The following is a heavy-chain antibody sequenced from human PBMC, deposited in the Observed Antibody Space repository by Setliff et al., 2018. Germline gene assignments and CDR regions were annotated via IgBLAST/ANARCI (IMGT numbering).Heavy chain of an antibody. CDR2: ISVHTGNT. J-gene: IGHJ4*02. Sequence: ASVKVSCKASGYTFTSYGISWVRQAPGQGLEWMGWISVHTGNTFYSPKFHGRVTLTTDTSTSTAYMELRSLGSDDTAVYYCSRLVRYCTRTSCQRTPGAEYWGQGTLVTVSS. V-gene: IGHV1-18*01. CDR1: GYTFTSYG. CDR3: SRLVRYCTRTSCQRTPGAEY. D-gene: IGHD2-2*01.